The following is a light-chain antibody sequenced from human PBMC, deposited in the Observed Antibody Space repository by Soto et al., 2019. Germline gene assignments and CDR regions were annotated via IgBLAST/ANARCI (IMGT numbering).Light chain of an antibody. CDR3: SSYTTSSTLI. J-gene: IGLJ2*01. CDR1: SSDVGRYKL. CDR2: DVT. V-gene: IGLV2-14*03. Sequence: QSALTQPASVSGSPGQSITISCTGTSSDVGRYKLVSWYQQHPGKAPKLTIYDVTNRPSGVSNRFSGSKSGNTASLTISGLQAEDEADYYCSSYTTSSTLIFGGGTKLTVL.